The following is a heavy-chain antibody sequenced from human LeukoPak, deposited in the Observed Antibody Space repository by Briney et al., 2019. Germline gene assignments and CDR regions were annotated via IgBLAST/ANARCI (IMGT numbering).Heavy chain of an antibody. V-gene: IGHV1-69*04. D-gene: IGHD1-7*01. CDR3: ARDFPNWNYWLAFDY. Sequence: GASVKVSCKASGGTFSSYAISWVRQAPGQGLEWMGRIIPILGIANYAQKFQGRVTITADKSTSTAYMELSSLRSEDTAVYYCARDFPNWNYWLAFDYWGQGTLVTVSS. J-gene: IGHJ4*02. CDR2: IIPILGIA. CDR1: GGTFSSYA.